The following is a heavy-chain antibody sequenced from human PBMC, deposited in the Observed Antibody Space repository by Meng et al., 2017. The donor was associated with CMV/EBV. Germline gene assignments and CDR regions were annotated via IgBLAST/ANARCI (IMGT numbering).Heavy chain of an antibody. CDR2: IYPGDSDT. J-gene: IGHJ6*02. CDR1: GGSFSGYY. Sequence: GGSLRLSCAVYGGSFSGYYWSWVRQMPGKGLEWMGIIYPGDSDTRYSPSFQGQVTISADKSISTAYLQWSSLKASDTAMYYCARGVDSGYYYYGMDVWGQGTTVTVSS. V-gene: IGHV5-51*01. D-gene: IGHD3-10*01. CDR3: ARGVDSGYYYYGMDV.